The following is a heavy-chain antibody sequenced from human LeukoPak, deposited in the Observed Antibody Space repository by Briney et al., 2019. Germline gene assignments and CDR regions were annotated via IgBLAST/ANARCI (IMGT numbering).Heavy chain of an antibody. D-gene: IGHD3-10*01. V-gene: IGHV3-7*01. J-gene: IGHJ4*02. CDR2: IKPDETEK. CDR1: GFTFSNYW. CDR3: ASPYWLWFGESHLRIPEEDY. Sequence: RAGGSLRLSCAASGFTFSNYWMTWVRQAPGKGLEWVTNIKPDETEKYYVDSVKGRFTISRDNAKNSLYLQMNSLRAEDTAVYYCASPYWLWFGESHLRIPEEDYWGQGTLVTVSS.